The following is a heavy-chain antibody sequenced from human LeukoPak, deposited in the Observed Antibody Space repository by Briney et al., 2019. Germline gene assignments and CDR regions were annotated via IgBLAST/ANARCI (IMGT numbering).Heavy chain of an antibody. Sequence: SETLSLTCTVSGGSISSSSYYWGWIRQPPGKGLEWIGSIYYSGSTYYNPSLKSRVTISVDTSKNQFSLKLSSVTAADTAVYYCASAHRRDGFRFDYWGQGTLVTVSS. D-gene: IGHD5-24*01. CDR1: GGSISSSSYY. V-gene: IGHV4-39*07. CDR3: ASAHRRDGFRFDY. J-gene: IGHJ4*02. CDR2: IYYSGST.